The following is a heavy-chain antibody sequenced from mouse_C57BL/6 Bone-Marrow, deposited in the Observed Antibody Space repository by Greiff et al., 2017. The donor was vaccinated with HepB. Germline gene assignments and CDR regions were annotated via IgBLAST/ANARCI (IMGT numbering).Heavy chain of an antibody. CDR3: ARGDGSSFYYAMDY. V-gene: IGHV1-64*01. Sequence: VKLKQPGAELVKPGASVKLSCKASGYTFTSYWMHWVKQRPGQGLEWIGMIHPNSGSTNYNEKFKSKATLTVDKSSSTAYMQLSSLTSEDSAVYYCARGDGSSFYYAMDYWGQGTSVTVSS. CDR1: GYTFTSYW. CDR2: IHPNSGST. D-gene: IGHD1-1*01. J-gene: IGHJ4*01.